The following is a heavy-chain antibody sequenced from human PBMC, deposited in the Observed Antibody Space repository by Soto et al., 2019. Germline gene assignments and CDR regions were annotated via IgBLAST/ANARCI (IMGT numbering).Heavy chain of an antibody. D-gene: IGHD3-22*01. CDR2: IYYSGST. V-gene: IGHV4-39*01. Sequence: PSETLSLTCTVSGGSISSSSYYWGWIRQPPGKGLEWIGSIYYSGSTYYNPSLKSRVTISVDTSKNQFSLKLSSVTAADTAVYYCARSPGDRTLYYYDSSQVFDYWGQGTLVTVSS. J-gene: IGHJ4*02. CDR1: GGSISSSSYY. CDR3: ARSPGDRTLYYYDSSQVFDY.